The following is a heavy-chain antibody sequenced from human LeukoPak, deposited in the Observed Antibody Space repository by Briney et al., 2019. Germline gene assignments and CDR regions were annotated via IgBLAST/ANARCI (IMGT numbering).Heavy chain of an antibody. CDR2: INPNSGGT. CDR3: ARERIQLLYDAFDI. J-gene: IGHJ3*02. CDR1: GYTFTGYY. Sequence: ASVKVSCKASGYTFTGYYMHWVRQAPGQGLGWMGWINPNSGGTNYAQKFQGRVTMTGDTSISTAYMELSRLRSDDTAVYYCARERIQLLYDAFDIWGQGTMVTVSS. V-gene: IGHV1-2*02. D-gene: IGHD5-18*01.